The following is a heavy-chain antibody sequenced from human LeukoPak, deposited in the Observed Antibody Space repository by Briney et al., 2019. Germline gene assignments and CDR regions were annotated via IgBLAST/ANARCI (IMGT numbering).Heavy chain of an antibody. D-gene: IGHD2-2*01. CDR3: ASYVVRVVVPARYEEGNYYYYGMDV. CDR1: GGTFSSYA. V-gene: IGHV1-69*04. CDR2: IIPILGVA. Sequence: SVKVSCKASGGTFSSYAVSWVRQAPGQGLEWMGRIIPILGVANYAQKFQGRVTITADKSTSTAYMELSSLRSEDTAVYYCASYVVRVVVPARYEEGNYYYYGMDVWGQGTTVTVSS. J-gene: IGHJ6*02.